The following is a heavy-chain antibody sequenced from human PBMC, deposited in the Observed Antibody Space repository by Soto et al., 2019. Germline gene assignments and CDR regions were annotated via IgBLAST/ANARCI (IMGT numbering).Heavy chain of an antibody. D-gene: IGHD3-22*01. CDR2: ISSSSSYT. CDR3: ARVNLRYYYDSSGHYYHYYYGMDV. CDR1: GFTFSDYY. Sequence: GGSLRLSCAASGFTFSDYYMSWIRQAPGKGLEWVSYISSSSSYTNYADSVKGRFTISRDNAKNSLYLQMNSLRAEDTAVYYCARVNLRYYYDSSGHYYHYYYGMDVWGQGTTVTVSS. V-gene: IGHV3-11*06. J-gene: IGHJ6*02.